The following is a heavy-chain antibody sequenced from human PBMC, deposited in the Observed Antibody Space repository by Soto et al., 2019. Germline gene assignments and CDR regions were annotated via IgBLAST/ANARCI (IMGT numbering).Heavy chain of an antibody. CDR3: ARGTLRLSYSSRHNWYDL. V-gene: IGHV6-1*01. J-gene: IGHJ5*02. CDR2: TYYRSKWYN. CDR1: GGSAFSNSPA. Sequence: SQTLPLTCAISGGSAFSNSPAWNWFRQSPSRGLEWLGRTYYRSKWYNDYAVSGRSRITINPDTSKNQFSLQLNSVTPADTAVYCYARGTLRLSYSSRHNWYDLWGQGSLVTFSS. D-gene: IGHD6-13*01.